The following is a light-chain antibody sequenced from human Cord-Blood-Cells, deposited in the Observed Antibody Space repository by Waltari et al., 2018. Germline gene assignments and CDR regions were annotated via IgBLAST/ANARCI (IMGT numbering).Light chain of an antibody. V-gene: IGKV1-39*01. Sequence: DIQMTQSPSSLSASVGDRVTSTCRASQSISSYLNWYHAKPGKAPKRMIYAASSLQSGFPSRLSGSGSGTDFTLTISSLQPEDFATYYCQQSYSTPYTFGQGTKLEIK. CDR2: AAS. CDR3: QQSYSTPYT. CDR1: QSISSY. J-gene: IGKJ2*01.